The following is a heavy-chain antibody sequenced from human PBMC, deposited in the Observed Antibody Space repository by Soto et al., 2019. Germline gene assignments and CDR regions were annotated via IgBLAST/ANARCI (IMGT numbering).Heavy chain of an antibody. D-gene: IGHD4-17*01. Sequence: RLSCAASGFTFSNAWMSWVRQAPGKGLEWVGRIKSKTDGGTTDYAAPVKGRFTISRDDSKNTLYLQMNSLKTEDTAVYYCTTEPGDTIGYYGMDVWGQGTTVTVSS. J-gene: IGHJ6*02. CDR1: GFTFSNAW. V-gene: IGHV3-15*01. CDR3: TTEPGDTIGYYGMDV. CDR2: IKSKTDGGTT.